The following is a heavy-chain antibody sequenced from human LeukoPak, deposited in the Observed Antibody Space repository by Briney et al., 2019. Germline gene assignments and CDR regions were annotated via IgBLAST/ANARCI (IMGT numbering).Heavy chain of an antibody. CDR1: GYTVTSYY. CDR2: ITPSGGST. V-gene: IGHV1-46*01. J-gene: IGHJ4*02. Sequence: ASVKVSCTASGYTVTSYYMHWVRQAPGQGLEWVGLITPSGGSTSYAQKFQGRVTMTRDTSPSTVYMELSSLRSEDTAVYYCARDQGELPDFDYWGQGTLVTVSS. D-gene: IGHD1-26*01. CDR3: ARDQGELPDFDY.